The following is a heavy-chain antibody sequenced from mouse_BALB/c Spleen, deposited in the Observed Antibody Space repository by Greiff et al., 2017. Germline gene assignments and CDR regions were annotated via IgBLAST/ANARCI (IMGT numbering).Heavy chain of an antibody. CDR2: IYPGDGDT. CDR3: ARSGGSSPWFAY. V-gene: IGHV1-82*01. Sequence: VQLQESGPELVKPGASVKISCKASGYAFSSSWMNWVKQRPGQGLEWIGRIYPGDGDTNYNGKFKGKATLTADKSSSTAYMQLSSLTSVDSAVYFCARSGGSSPWFAYWGQGTLVTVSA. CDR1: GYAFSSSW. D-gene: IGHD1-1*01. J-gene: IGHJ3*01.